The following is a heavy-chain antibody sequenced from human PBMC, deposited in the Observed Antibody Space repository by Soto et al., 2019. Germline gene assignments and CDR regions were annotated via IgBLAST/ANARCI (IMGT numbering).Heavy chain of an antibody. Sequence: QVQLQQWGAGLLKPSETLSLTCAVYGGSFSGYYWSWIRQPPGKGLEWIGEINHSGSTNYKPSLKSRVTKTVDTSKNQFPLKLDAVTAADTAVYYWARGAMVRGATDYWGQGTLVTVSS. D-gene: IGHD3-10*01. CDR1: GGSFSGYY. CDR3: ARGAMVRGATDY. J-gene: IGHJ4*02. V-gene: IGHV4-34*01. CDR2: INHSGST.